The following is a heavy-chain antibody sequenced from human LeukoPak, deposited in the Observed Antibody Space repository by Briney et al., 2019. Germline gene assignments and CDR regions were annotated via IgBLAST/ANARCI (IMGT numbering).Heavy chain of an antibody. CDR1: GGFFSGYY. V-gene: IGHV4-34*01. D-gene: IGHD3-22*01. CDR2: INHSGST. CDR3: ARGLKYYYDSSGYYSLDY. J-gene: IGHJ4*02. Sequence: SETLSLTCAVYGGFFSGYYWSWIRQPPGKGLEWIGEINHSGSTNYNPSLKSRVTISVDTSKNQFSLKLSSVTAADTAVYYCARGLKYYYDSSGYYSLDYWGQGTLVTVSS.